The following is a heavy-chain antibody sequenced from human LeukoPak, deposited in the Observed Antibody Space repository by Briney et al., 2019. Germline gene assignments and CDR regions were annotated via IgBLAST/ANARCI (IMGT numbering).Heavy chain of an antibody. CDR2: IYSGGTT. V-gene: IGHV3-53*01. J-gene: IGHJ4*02. CDR1: GFTVIGNY. CDR3: ARDREGT. Sequence: GGSLRLSCAASGFTVIGNYVRWVRQAPGKGLEWVSLIYSGGTTYYADSVKGRFTISRDNSKNTLYLQMNSLRPEDTAVYYCARDREGTWGQGTLVTVSS. D-gene: IGHD3-10*01.